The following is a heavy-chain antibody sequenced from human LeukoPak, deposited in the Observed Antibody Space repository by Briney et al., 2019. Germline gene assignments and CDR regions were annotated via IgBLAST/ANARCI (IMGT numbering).Heavy chain of an antibody. D-gene: IGHD6-13*01. J-gene: IGHJ5*02. CDR2: ICHSGSS. V-gene: IGHV4-38-2*02. CDR1: GYSISSGYY. Sequence: PSETLSLTCTVSGYSISSGYYWGWIRQPPGKGLEWIGSICHSGSSYYNPSLNSRVTISVDTSKNQFSLKLSSVTAADTAVYYCARGYSSSWYPNWFDPWGQGTLVTVSS. CDR3: ARGYSSSWYPNWFDP.